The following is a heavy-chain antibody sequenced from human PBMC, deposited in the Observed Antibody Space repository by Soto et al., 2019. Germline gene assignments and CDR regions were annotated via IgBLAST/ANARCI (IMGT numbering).Heavy chain of an antibody. J-gene: IGHJ4*02. Sequence: GGSLRLSCTVSGFAFNNYGINWVRQAPGKGLEWVSSISKSDYTYYSDSVKGRFTIPRDNAKSSVSLQMNTLRVEDTAVYYCAREDSIIIPAVSDFWGQGTLVTVSS. CDR3: AREDSIIIPAVSDF. CDR1: GFAFNNYG. CDR2: ISKSDYT. D-gene: IGHD2-2*01. V-gene: IGHV3-21*01.